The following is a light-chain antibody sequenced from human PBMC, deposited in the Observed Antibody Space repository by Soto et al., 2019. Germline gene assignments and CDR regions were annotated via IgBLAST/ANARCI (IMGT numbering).Light chain of an antibody. J-gene: IGLJ2*01. V-gene: IGLV2-8*01. Sequence: QSALTQPPSASGSPGQSVTISCTGTSSDVGAYNYVSWYQQHPGKAPKLVIFEVSKRPSGVPDRFSGSKSGNTASLTVSGLQAEDEADSYCSSFAGSNNVIFGGGTKLTVL. CDR3: SSFAGSNNVI. CDR2: EVS. CDR1: SSDVGAYNY.